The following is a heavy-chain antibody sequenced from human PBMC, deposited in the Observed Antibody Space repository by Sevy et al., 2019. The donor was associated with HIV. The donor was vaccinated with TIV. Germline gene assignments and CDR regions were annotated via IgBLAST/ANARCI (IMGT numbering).Heavy chain of an antibody. CDR3: ARLIYYGSGSYYNWFDP. V-gene: IGHV4-39*01. CDR1: GGSISSSSYY. CDR2: IYYGGST. Sequence: SETLSLTCTVSGGSISSSSYYWGWIRQPPGKGLEWIGSIYYGGSTYYNPSLKSRVTISVATSKNQFSLKLSLVTAADTAVYYCARLIYYGSGSYYNWFDPWGQGTLVTVSS. D-gene: IGHD3-10*01. J-gene: IGHJ5*02.